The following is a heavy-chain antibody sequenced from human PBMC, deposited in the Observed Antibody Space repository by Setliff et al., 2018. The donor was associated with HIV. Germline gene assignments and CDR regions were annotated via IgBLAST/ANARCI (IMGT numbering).Heavy chain of an antibody. CDR3: ARGYDILTGYIFVY. CDR2: IYHSGST. J-gene: IGHJ4*02. CDR1: GYSISSGYY. D-gene: IGHD3-9*01. Sequence: PSETLSLTCAVSGYSISSGYYWGWIRQPPGKGLEWIGNIYHSGSTYYNPSLKSRVTISVDTSKNQFSLKLSSVTAADTAVYYCARGYDILTGYIFVYWGQGTLVTVSS. V-gene: IGHV4-38-2*01.